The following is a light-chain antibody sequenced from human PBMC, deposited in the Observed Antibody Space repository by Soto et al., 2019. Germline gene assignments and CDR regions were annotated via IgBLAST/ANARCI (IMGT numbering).Light chain of an antibody. Sequence: EIVMTQSPATLSVSPGERATLSCMASQSVSSTVAWYQQIFGQAPRLLIYSASTRATGVPVRFSGSGSGTDFTLTITSLQSEDFGVYYCQQYKDWPTTFGQGTKVDIK. CDR2: SAS. J-gene: IGKJ1*01. CDR3: QQYKDWPTT. V-gene: IGKV3-15*01. CDR1: QSVSST.